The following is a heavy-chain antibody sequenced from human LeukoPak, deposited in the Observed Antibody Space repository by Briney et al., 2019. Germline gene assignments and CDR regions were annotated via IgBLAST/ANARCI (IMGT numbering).Heavy chain of an antibody. CDR1: GGSFSGYY. CDR3: ARGEIRLYP. V-gene: IGHV4-34*01. J-gene: IGHJ5*02. CDR2: INHSGST. D-gene: IGHD1-1*01. Sequence: SETLSLTCAVYGGSFSGYYWSWIRQPPGKGLEWIGEINHSGSTNYNPSLKSRVTISVDTSRNQFSLKLSSVTAADTAVYYCARGEIRLYPWGQGTLVTVSS.